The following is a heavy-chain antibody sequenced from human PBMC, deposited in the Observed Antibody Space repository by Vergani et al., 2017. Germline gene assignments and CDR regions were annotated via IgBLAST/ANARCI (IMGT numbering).Heavy chain of an antibody. D-gene: IGHD3-22*01. CDR2: IVVGSGNT. V-gene: IGHV1-58*02. J-gene: IGHJ3*02. Sequence: QMQLVQSGPEVKKPGTSVKVSCKASGFTFTSSAMQWVRQARGQRLEWIGWIVVGSGNTNYAQKFQERVTITRDMSTSTAYMELSSLRSEDTAVYYCAREPHYYDSSGYYYQGAFDIWGQGTMVTVSS. CDR3: AREPHYYDSSGYYYQGAFDI. CDR1: GFTFTSSA.